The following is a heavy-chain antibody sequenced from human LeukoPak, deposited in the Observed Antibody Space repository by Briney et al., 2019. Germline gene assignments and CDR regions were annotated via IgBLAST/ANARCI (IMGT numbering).Heavy chain of an antibody. V-gene: IGHV3-33*08. J-gene: IGHJ6*04. Sequence: PGRSLRLSCAASGFTFSSYGMHWVRQAPGKGLQWVAVMWFDGSKQYYADAVKGRFTISRDTSKNTLDLQMNSLRVEDTAVYYCARDYGNGMDAWGKGTTVTVSS. CDR1: GFTFSSYG. CDR3: ARDYGNGMDA. D-gene: IGHD3-10*01. CDR2: MWFDGSKQ.